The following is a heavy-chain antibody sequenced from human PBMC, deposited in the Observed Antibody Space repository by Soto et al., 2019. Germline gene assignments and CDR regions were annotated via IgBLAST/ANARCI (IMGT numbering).Heavy chain of an antibody. CDR3: AREGRDGSSYYFDY. D-gene: IGHD2-15*01. Sequence: EVQLVESGGGLVQPGGSLRLSCAASGFTFSSYAMHWVRQAPGKGLEYVSAISSNGGSTYYANSVKGRFTISRDNSKNTLYLQMVSLRAEDIAVYYCAREGRDGSSYYFDYWGQGTLVTVSS. CDR1: GFTFSSYA. V-gene: IGHV3-64*01. CDR2: ISSNGGST. J-gene: IGHJ4*02.